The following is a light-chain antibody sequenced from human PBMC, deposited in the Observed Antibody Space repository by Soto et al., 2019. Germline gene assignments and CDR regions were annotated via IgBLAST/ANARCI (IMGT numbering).Light chain of an antibody. CDR2: KAS. V-gene: IGKV1-5*03. Sequence: DIQMTQSPSTLSGSVGERVTITCRASQTISSWLAWYQQKPGKAPKLLIYKASTLKSGVPSRFSGSGSGTEVTLTISSLQPDDVATYYCQHYNSNSEAFGQGTKVDIK. CDR1: QTISSW. J-gene: IGKJ1*01. CDR3: QHYNSNSEA.